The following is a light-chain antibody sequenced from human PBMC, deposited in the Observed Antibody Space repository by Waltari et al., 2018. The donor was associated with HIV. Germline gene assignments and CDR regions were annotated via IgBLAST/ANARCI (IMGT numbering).Light chain of an antibody. CDR2: EVT. V-gene: IGLV2-8*01. CDR3: NSYAGSNTLV. J-gene: IGLJ3*02. Sequence: QSDLNQPPSASGSPGQSVNISCTGTSSDVGYFNYVSGYQQHPGKAPKLVIFEVTKWPSGVPDRFSGSKSGNTASLTVSGLQPEDEAVYYCNSYAGSNTLVFGGGTKLTVL. CDR1: SSDVGYFNY.